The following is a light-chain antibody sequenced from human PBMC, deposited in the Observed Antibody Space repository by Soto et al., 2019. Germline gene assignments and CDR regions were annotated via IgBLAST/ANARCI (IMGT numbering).Light chain of an antibody. V-gene: IGKV1-12*01. J-gene: IGKJ4*01. Sequence: DIQMTQSPSSVSASVGDRVTITCRASQAISSWLAWYQQKPGRAPKLLIYSASSLQNGAPSRFTGSGSGTDFTLTTTSLPPDDTAIYYCQQARSFPLTFGGGTKVEIK. CDR1: QAISSW. CDR3: QQARSFPLT. CDR2: SAS.